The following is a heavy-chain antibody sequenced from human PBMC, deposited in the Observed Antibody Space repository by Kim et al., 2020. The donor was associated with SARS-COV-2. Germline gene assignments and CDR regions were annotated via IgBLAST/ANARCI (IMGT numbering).Heavy chain of an antibody. J-gene: IGHJ4*02. D-gene: IGHD2-8*01. CDR1: GFASSDYL. CDR2: ISSGGRTI. V-gene: IGHV3-11*01. CDR3: ARAMGLDY. Sequence: GSLRLSCAASGFASSDYLMNWIRQAPGKGLEWLSYISSGGRTIYYADSVKGRFTISRDNAKNSLYLQMNSLRAEDTAVYYCARAMGLDYWGQGTLVTVSS.